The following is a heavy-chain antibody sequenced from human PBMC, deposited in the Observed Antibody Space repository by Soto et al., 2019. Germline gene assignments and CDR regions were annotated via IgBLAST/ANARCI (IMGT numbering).Heavy chain of an antibody. CDR2: ISSSSSYI. D-gene: IGHD6-13*01. J-gene: IGHJ4*02. V-gene: IGHV3-21*01. Sequence: GSLRLSCASSGFTFSSYSMNLVRQAPGKGLEWVSSISSSSSYIYYADSVKGRFTISRDNAKNSLYLQMNSLRAEDTAVYYCARPIAAAACDYWGQGTLVTVSS. CDR1: GFTFSSYS. CDR3: ARPIAAAACDY.